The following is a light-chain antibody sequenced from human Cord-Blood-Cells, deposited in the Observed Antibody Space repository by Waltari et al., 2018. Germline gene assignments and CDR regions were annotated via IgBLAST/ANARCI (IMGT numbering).Light chain of an antibody. CDR2: LGS. V-gene: IGKV2-28*01. Sequence: DIVMTPSPLSRHVTPGAPAYISWTSMQSLLNSNGYNYLDWYLQKPGQSPQLLIYLGSNRASGVPDRCSGSGSGTDFTLKISRVEAEDVGVYYCMQALQTPLTFGGGTKVEIK. CDR3: MQALQTPLT. J-gene: IGKJ4*01. CDR1: QSLLNSNGYNY.